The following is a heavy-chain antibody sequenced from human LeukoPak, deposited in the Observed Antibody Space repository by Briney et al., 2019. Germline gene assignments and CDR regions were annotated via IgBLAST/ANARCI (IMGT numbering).Heavy chain of an antibody. V-gene: IGHV3-74*01. D-gene: IGHD4-17*01. CDR2: ISGDGSGT. CDR3: ARTATVRSFDY. J-gene: IGHJ4*02. CDR1: GFTFSTYW. Sequence: GGSLRLSCAASGFTFSTYWMHWVRQAPGKGLVWVSRISGDGSGTNYVDSVKGRFTISRDNAKNTLYLQMNSLRTEDTAVYYCARTATVRSFDYWGQGTLVTVSS.